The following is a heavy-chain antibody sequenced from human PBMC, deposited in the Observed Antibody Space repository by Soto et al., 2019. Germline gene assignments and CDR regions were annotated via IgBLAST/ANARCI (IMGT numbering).Heavy chain of an antibody. V-gene: IGHV3-23*01. CDR2: ISGSGGST. J-gene: IGHJ4*02. CDR1: GFTFSSYA. D-gene: IGHD1-26*01. CDR3: ARDRSINSGSYPIPYYFDY. Sequence: EVQLLESGGGLVQPGGSLRLSCAASGFTFSSYAMSWVRQAPGKGLEWVSAISGSGGSTYYADSVKGRFTISRDNSKNTLYLQMNSLRAEDTAVYYCARDRSINSGSYPIPYYFDYWGQGTLVTVSS.